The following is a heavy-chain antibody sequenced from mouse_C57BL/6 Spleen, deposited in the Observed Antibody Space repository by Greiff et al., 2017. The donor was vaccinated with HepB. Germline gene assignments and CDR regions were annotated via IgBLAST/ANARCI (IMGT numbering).Heavy chain of an antibody. CDR3: SRSYGNPLYYFDY. CDR1: GFNIKDYY. V-gene: IGHV14-2*01. J-gene: IGHJ2*01. CDR2: IDPEDGET. Sequence: EVKLVESGAELVKPGASVKLSCTASGFNIKDYYMHWVKQRTEQGLEWIGRIDPEDGETKYAPKFQGKATITADTSSNTAYLQSSSLTSDDTAVYYCSRSYGNPLYYFDYWGQGTTLTVSS. D-gene: IGHD2-10*02.